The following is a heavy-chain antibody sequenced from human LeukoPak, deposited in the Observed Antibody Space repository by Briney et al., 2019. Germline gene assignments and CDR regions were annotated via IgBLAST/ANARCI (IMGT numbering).Heavy chain of an antibody. CDR2: INPHSGGT. CDR1: GYTFTDYY. V-gene: IGHV1-2*02. CDR3: AREGTASSSWETYYYYYYYMDV. D-gene: IGHD6-13*01. Sequence: GASVKVSCKASGYTFTDYYMHWVRQAPGQGLEWMGWINPHSGGTDHAQKFQGRVTMTRDTSISTAYMELSRLRSEDTAVYYCAREGTASSSWETYYYYYYYMDVWGKGTTVTISS. J-gene: IGHJ6*03.